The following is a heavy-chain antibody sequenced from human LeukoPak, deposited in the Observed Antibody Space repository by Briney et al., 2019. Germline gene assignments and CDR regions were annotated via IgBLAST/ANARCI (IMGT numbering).Heavy chain of an antibody. J-gene: IGHJ6*02. CDR1: GFTFSSYS. Sequence: PGGSLRLSCAASGFTFSSYSMNWVRQAPGKGLEWVSSISSSSSYIYYADSVKGRFTISRDNAKNSLYLQMNSLRAEDTAVYYCARVVEGSGSESVYYYGMDVWGQGTTVTVSS. V-gene: IGHV3-21*01. CDR3: ARVVEGSGSESVYYYGMDV. D-gene: IGHD3-10*01. CDR2: ISSSSSYI.